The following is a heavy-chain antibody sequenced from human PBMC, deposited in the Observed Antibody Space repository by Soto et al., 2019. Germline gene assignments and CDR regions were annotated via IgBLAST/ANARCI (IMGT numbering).Heavy chain of an antibody. D-gene: IGHD6-19*01. CDR1: GGTFSSYA. J-gene: IGHJ6*02. Sequence: QVQLVQSGAEVKKPGSSVKVAGKASGGTFSSYAISWVRPAPGQGLEWMGGFIPIFGTANYAKKFQGRVTITEDESTSTAYMELSILGSEYTAVYYCARTAVAGTSTYYYYGMAVWGQGTTFTVSS. V-gene: IGHV1-69*01. CDR2: FIPIFGTA. CDR3: ARTAVAGTSTYYYYGMAV.